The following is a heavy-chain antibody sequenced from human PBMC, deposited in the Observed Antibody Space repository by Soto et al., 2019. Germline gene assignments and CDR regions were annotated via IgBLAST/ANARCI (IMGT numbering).Heavy chain of an antibody. D-gene: IGHD2-15*01. CDR2: ISYDGSNK. CDR1: GFTFSSYA. V-gene: IGHV3-30-3*01. J-gene: IGHJ5*02. CDR3: ARAEDCSGGSCYSPNWFDP. Sequence: QVQLVESGGGVVQPGRSLRLSCAASGFTFSSYAMHWVRQAPGKGLEWVAVISYDGSNKYYADSVKGRFTISRDNSKNTLYLQMNSLRAEDTAVYYCARAEDCSGGSCYSPNWFDPWGQGTLVTVSS.